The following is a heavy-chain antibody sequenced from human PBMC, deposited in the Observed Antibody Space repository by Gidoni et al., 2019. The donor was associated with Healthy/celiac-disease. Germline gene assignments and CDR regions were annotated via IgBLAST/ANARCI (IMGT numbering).Heavy chain of an antibody. V-gene: IGHV3-72*01. CDR3: ASGYARGYY. J-gene: IGHJ4*02. CDR2: TRNKANSYTT. CDR1: GFTFSDHY. Sequence: EVQLVESGGGLVQPGGSLRLSCAASGFTFSDHYMDWVRQAPGKGLEWVGRTRNKANSYTTEYAASVKGRFTISRDDSKNSLYLKMNSLKTEDTAVYYCASGYARGYYWGQGTLVTVSS. D-gene: IGHD2-2*01.